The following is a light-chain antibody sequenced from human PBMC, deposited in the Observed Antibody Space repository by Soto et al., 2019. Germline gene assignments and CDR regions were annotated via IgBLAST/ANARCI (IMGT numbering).Light chain of an antibody. CDR1: QSVGSN. CDR3: QQYNNWPPYT. CDR2: GAS. J-gene: IGKJ2*01. Sequence: EIVMTQSPATLSVSPGERATLSCRASQSVGSNLAWYQQRPGQAPRLLIYGASTRDTGIPARFSGSGSGTEFTLTISSLQSEDFVLYYCQQYNNWPPYTFGQGTKLEIK. V-gene: IGKV3-15*01.